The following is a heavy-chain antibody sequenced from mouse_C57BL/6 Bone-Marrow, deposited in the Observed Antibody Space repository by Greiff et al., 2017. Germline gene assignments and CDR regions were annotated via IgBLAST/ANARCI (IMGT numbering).Heavy chain of an antibody. CDR1: GYTFTNYW. CDR3: AREKITTVPCYWYFDV. V-gene: IGHV1-63*01. J-gene: IGHJ1*03. Sequence: QVQLQQSGAELVRPGTSVKMSCKASGYTFTNYWIGWAKQRPGHGLEWIGDIYPGGGYTNYNEKFKGKATLTADKSSSTAYMQFSSLTSEDSAIYYCAREKITTVPCYWYFDVWGTGTTVTVSS. CDR2: IYPGGGYT. D-gene: IGHD1-1*01.